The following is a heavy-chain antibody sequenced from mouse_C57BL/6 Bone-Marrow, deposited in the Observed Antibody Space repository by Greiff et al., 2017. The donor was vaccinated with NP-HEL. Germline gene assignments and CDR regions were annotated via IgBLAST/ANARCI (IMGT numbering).Heavy chain of an antibody. CDR2: ISNLAYSI. V-gene: IGHV5-15*01. D-gene: IGHD1-1*01. Sequence: EVQVVESGGGLVQPGGSLKLSCAASGFTFSDYGMAWVRQAPRKGPEWVAFISNLAYSIYYADTVTGRFTISRENAKNTLYLEMSSLRSDDTAMYYCARQDYYGSSYGYFDVWGTGTTVTVSS. CDR3: ARQDYYGSSYGYFDV. J-gene: IGHJ1*03. CDR1: GFTFSDYG.